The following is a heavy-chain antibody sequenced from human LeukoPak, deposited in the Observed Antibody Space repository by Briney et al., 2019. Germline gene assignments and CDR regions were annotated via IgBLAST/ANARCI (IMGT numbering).Heavy chain of an antibody. D-gene: IGHD5/OR15-5a*01. CDR3: ARWTGIYLSNYFDF. V-gene: IGHV5-51*01. J-gene: IGHJ4*02. CDR1: GYSFSSYW. Sequence: GESLKISCKGSGYSFSSYWIGWVRQMPGKGLEWMGMIYPGDSETRYSPSSEGQATMSADKSINTAYLQWSSLKASDTATYYCARWTGIYLSNYFDFWGQGTLVTVSS. CDR2: IYPGDSET.